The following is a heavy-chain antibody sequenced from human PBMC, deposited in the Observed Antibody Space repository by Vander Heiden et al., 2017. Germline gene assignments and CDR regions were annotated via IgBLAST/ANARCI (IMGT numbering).Heavy chain of an antibody. CDR1: GFPFSNYW. J-gene: IGHJ6*02. V-gene: IGHV3-74*01. Sequence: EVQLVESGGGLVQPGGSLRLSCAASGFPFSNYWMHWVRQAPGKGLVWVSRLSGDGSTTIYADSVKGRFTISRDNAKNTLNLQMNSLGAEDTAVYYCARGHVYSYYFGMDVWGQGTTVTVSS. CDR2: LSGDGSTT. CDR3: ARGHVYSYYFGMDV.